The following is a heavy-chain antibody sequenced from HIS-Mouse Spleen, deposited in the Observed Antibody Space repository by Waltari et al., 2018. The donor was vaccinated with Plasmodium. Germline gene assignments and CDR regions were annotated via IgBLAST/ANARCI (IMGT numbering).Heavy chain of an antibody. Sequence: QVQLQESGPGLVKPSETLSLTCTVPGYSIRRGSYWGWTRPPPGKGLEWIGGIYHSGSTYYNPSLKSRVTISVDTSKNQFSLKLSSVTAADTAVYYCARAESSIAARHYYYYGMDVWGQGTTVTVSS. J-gene: IGHJ6*02. CDR1: GYSIRRGSY. CDR2: IYHSGST. CDR3: ARAESSIAARHYYYYGMDV. D-gene: IGHD6-6*01. V-gene: IGHV4-38-2*02.